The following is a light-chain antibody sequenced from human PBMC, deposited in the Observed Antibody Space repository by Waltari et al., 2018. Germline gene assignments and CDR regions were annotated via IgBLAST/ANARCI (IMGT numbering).Light chain of an antibody. V-gene: IGLV2-14*03. J-gene: IGLJ1*01. CDR1: SSDIGSFNY. CDR2: DVS. CDR3: TSYTTTDTLYV. Sequence: QSALTQPASVSGSPGQSITIPCTATSSDIGSFNYVSWYQQYPGKAPKLIIFDVSNRPAAISDRFSGSKSGNTASLTISGLQAEDEADYICTSYTTTDTLYVFGTGTQVTVL.